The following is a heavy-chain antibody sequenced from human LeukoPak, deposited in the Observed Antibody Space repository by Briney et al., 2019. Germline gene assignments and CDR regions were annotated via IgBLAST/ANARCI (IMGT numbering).Heavy chain of an antibody. CDR1: GFTFCSYD. V-gene: IGHV3-13*01. CDR3: ARGGTHTGYGFDY. CDR2: VGSACDS. D-gene: IGHD5-12*01. Sequence: SWGPLTLSCAASGFTFCSYDVLWVRVATGRGLDFVSTVGSACDSYYPGSLRGRFTIIRENAKNALYLQMNSLSAGETAVYYCARGGTHTGYGFDYWVQGTLVTVSS. J-gene: IGHJ4*02.